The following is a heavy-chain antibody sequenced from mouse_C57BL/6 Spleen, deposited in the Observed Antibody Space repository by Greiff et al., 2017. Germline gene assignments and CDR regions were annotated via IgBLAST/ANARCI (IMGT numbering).Heavy chain of an antibody. J-gene: IGHJ4*01. V-gene: IGHV1-82*01. CDR1: GYAFSSSW. CDR3: ARMPNYAMDY. CDR2: IYPGDGDT. Sequence: QVQLKESGPELVKPGASVKISCKASGYAFSSSWMNWGKQRPGKGLEWIGRIYPGDGDTNYNGKFKGKATLTADKSSSTAYMQLSSLTSEDSAVYFCARMPNYAMDYWGQGTSVTVSS.